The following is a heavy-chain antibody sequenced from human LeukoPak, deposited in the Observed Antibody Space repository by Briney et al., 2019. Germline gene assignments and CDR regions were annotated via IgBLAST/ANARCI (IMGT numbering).Heavy chain of an antibody. CDR3: ARADKMATTTYYFDY. V-gene: IGHV1-69*05. D-gene: IGHD5-24*01. CDR1: GGTFSSYA. Sequence: SVKVSCKASGGTFSSYAISWVRQAPGQGLEWMGGIIPIFGTANYAQKFQGRVTITTDESTSTAYMELSSLRSEDTAVYYCARADKMATTTYYFDYWGQGTLVTVSS. J-gene: IGHJ4*02. CDR2: IIPIFGTA.